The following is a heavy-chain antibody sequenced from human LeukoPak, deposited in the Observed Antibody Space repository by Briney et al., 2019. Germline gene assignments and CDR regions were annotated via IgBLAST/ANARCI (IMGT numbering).Heavy chain of an antibody. D-gene: IGHD3-9*01. CDR2: IYYSGST. J-gene: IGHJ4*02. Sequence: SETLSLTCTVSGGSISSGSYYWGWIRQSPGKGLEWIGNIYYSGSTHYNPSLKSRVTISVDTSKNQFSLKMTSVTAADTAVYYCARHASVDGIWPRPLDYWGQGSQVTASS. CDR3: ARHASVDGIWPRPLDY. V-gene: IGHV4-39*01. CDR1: GGSISSGSYY.